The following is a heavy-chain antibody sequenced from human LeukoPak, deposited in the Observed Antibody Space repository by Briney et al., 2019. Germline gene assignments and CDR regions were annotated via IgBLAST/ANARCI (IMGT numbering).Heavy chain of an antibody. CDR2: IYCHDDK. J-gene: IGHJ6*02. D-gene: IGHD1-7*01. CDR1: GFSLSTSGVG. V-gene: IGHV2-5*01. CDR3: APTGNWNYARGAYYYGMDV. Sequence: SGPTLVSPTQTLTLTCTFSGFSLSTSGVGVGWIRQPPAKALEWLALIYCHDDKRYSPSLKSRLTITNDTSKNQVVLTMTNMDPVDTATYYCAPTGNWNYARGAYYYGMDVWGQGTMVTVSS.